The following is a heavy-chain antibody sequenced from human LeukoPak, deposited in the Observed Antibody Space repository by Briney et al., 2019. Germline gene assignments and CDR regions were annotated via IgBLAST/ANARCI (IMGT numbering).Heavy chain of an antibody. D-gene: IGHD3-22*01. CDR1: GYTFTGYY. CDR3: ARDWDYYDSSGYYGY. V-gene: IGHV1-2*02. Sequence: ASVKVSCKASGYTFTGYYIHWVRQAPGQGLEWMGWINPNSGGTNYAQKFQGRVTMTRDTSISTAYMELSRLRSDDTAVYYWARDWDYYDSSGYYGYWGQGTLVTVSS. J-gene: IGHJ4*02. CDR2: INPNSGGT.